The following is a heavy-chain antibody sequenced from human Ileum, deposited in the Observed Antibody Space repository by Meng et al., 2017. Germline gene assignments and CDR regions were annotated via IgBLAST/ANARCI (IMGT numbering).Heavy chain of an antibody. D-gene: IGHD3-10*01. Sequence: QVQLQESGPGLVKPSQTLTLTSTVSGGSIISGDYYWSWIRQPPGKGLEWIGYIYYSGSTYYNPSLKSRLTISVDTSKNQFSLKLSSVTAADTAVYYCARERRHYYGSGSFDYWGQGILVTVSS. V-gene: IGHV4-30-4*01. CDR1: GGSIISGDYY. CDR3: ARERRHYYGSGSFDY. J-gene: IGHJ4*02. CDR2: IYYSGST.